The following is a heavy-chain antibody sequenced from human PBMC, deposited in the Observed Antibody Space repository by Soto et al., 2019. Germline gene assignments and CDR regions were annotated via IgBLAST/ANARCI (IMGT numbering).Heavy chain of an antibody. CDR1: GFTFSSYN. CDR3: ARVVYYDNSGYNY. CDR2: ISGSSTYI. D-gene: IGHD3-22*01. V-gene: IGHV3-21*01. Sequence: GGSLRLSCAASGFTFSSYNMNWVRQAPGKGLEWISSISGSSTYIYYADSVKGRFTISRDNAKKSLYLQMDSLRADDTAVYYCARVVYYDNSGYNYWGQGTLVTVS. J-gene: IGHJ4*02.